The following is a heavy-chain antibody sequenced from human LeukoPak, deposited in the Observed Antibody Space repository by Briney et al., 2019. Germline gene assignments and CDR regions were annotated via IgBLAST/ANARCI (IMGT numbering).Heavy chain of an antibody. V-gene: IGHV1-69*05. Sequence: SVKVSCKASGGTFSSYAISWVRQAPGQGLEWMGGIIPIFGTANYAQKFQGRVTITTDESTSTACMELSSLRSEDTAVYYCARGPPYYYDSSGYYYFDYWGQGTLVTVSS. CDR2: IIPIFGTA. J-gene: IGHJ4*02. CDR1: GGTFSSYA. D-gene: IGHD3-22*01. CDR3: ARGPPYYYDSSGYYYFDY.